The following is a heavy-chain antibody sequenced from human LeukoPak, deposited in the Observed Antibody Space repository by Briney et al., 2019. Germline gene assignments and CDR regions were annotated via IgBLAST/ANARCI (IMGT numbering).Heavy chain of an antibody. CDR3: ARGHDYGDYAYYFDY. CDR2: INWNGGST. J-gene: IGHJ4*02. Sequence: GGSLRLSCTASGFTFGDYAMSWARQAPGKGLEWVSGINWNGGSTGYADSVKGRFTISRDNAKNSLYLQMNSLRAEDTALYHCARGHDYGDYAYYFDYWGQGTLVTVSS. CDR1: GFTFGDYA. V-gene: IGHV3-20*01. D-gene: IGHD4-17*01.